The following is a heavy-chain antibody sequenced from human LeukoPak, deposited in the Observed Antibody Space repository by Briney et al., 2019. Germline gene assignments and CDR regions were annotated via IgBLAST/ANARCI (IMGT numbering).Heavy chain of an antibody. J-gene: IGHJ3*02. D-gene: IGHD4-23*01. CDR2: IWFDGSET. CDR3: AKASTTVVTLDAFDI. V-gene: IGHV3-33*06. CDR1: GFTFNNYG. Sequence: PGGSLRLSCAASGFTFNNYGMHWVRQVPGRGLEWVGVIWFDGSETRYGDSVMGRFTISRDDSKNTVYLQMNSLRVEDTAVYYWAKASTTVVTLDAFDIWGQGTMVTVSS.